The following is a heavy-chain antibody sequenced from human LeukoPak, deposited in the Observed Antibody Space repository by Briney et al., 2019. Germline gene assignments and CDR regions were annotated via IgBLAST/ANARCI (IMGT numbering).Heavy chain of an antibody. CDR2: ISGSGGST. CDR1: GLSYSDSY. V-gene: IGHV3-23*01. J-gene: IGHJ4*02. D-gene: IGHD5-12*01. Sequence: GGSLRLSCAASGLSYSDSYMTWIRQAPGKGLEWVSAISGSGGSTYYADSVKGRFTISRDNSKNTLYLQMNSLRAEDTAVYYCAKAHSGYARGYFDYWGQGTLVTVSS. CDR3: AKAHSGYARGYFDY.